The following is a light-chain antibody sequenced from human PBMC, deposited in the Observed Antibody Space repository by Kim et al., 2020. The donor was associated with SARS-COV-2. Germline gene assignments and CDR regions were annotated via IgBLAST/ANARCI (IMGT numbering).Light chain of an antibody. CDR2: GAT. CDR1: QGIRNE. V-gene: IGKV1-6*01. Sequence: ASVGDRVTISCRASQGIRNELGWYQQKPGKAPNLLIYGATSLQSGVPSRFSGSGSGTDFTLTINGLQPEDFATYYCLQDFNYPRTFGQGTKVDIK. J-gene: IGKJ1*01. CDR3: LQDFNYPRT.